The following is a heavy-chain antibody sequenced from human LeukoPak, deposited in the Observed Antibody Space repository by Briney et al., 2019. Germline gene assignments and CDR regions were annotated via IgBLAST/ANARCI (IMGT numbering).Heavy chain of an antibody. Sequence: PSETLSLTCAVYGGSFSGYYWSWIRQPPGKGLEWIGEINHSGSTYYNPSLKSRVTISVDTSKNQFSLKLSSVTAADTAVYYCARQLWSSYGWFDPWGQGTLVTVSS. CDR3: ARQLWSSYGWFDP. D-gene: IGHD5-18*01. CDR1: GGSFSGYY. V-gene: IGHV4-34*01. CDR2: INHSGST. J-gene: IGHJ5*02.